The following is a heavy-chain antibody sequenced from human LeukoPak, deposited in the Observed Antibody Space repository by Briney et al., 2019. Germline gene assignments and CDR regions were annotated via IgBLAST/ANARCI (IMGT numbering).Heavy chain of an antibody. CDR2: IKRDGSDT. CDR1: GFAFSSYW. CDR3: ARDSISGYYYDSSGYYQDAFDI. V-gene: IGHV3-7*01. D-gene: IGHD3-22*01. Sequence: GGSLRLSCAASGFAFSSYWMSWVRQAPGKGLEWVANIKRDGSDTYYVDSVKGRFTISRDNAKNSLCLQMNSLRAEDTAVYYCARDSISGYYYDSSGYYQDAFDIWGQGTMVTVSS. J-gene: IGHJ3*02.